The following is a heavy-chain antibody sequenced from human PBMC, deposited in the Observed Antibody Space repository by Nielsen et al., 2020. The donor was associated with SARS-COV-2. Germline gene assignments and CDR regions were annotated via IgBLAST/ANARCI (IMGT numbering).Heavy chain of an antibody. Sequence: SETLSLTCTVSGDSISSGDYYWSWIRQPPGKGLEWITYIYHSGSTYYNPSLKSRVTISVDTSKNQFSLKLSSVTTADTAVYYCARLRGSSSWSAGGRGVWFDPWGQGTLVTVSS. J-gene: IGHJ5*02. V-gene: IGHV4-30-4*01. CDR1: GDSISSGDYY. D-gene: IGHD6-13*01. CDR3: ARLRGSSSWSAGGRGVWFDP. CDR2: IYHSGST.